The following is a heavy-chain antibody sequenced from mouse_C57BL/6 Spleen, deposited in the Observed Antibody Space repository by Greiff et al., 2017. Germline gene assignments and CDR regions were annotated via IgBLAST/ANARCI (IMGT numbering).Heavy chain of an antibody. J-gene: IGHJ2*01. V-gene: IGHV1-69*01. CDR3: ARGPYGSDY. CDR1: GYTFTSYW. CDR2: IDPSDSYT. D-gene: IGHD1-1*01. Sequence: VQLQQPGAELVMPGASVKLSCKASGYTFTSYWMHWVKQRPGQGLEWIGEIDPSDSYTNYNQKFKGKSTLTVDKSSSTAYMQLSSLTSEDSAVYYCARGPYGSDYWGQGTTLTISS.